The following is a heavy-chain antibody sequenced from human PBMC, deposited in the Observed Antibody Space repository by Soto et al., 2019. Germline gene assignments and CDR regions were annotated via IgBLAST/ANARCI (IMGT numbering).Heavy chain of an antibody. CDR2: ISGSGGST. CDR3: ARETVTTFWVSGYGMDV. CDR1: GFTFSSYA. V-gene: IGHV3-23*01. D-gene: IGHD4-4*01. J-gene: IGHJ6*02. Sequence: GGSLRLSCAASGFTFSSYAMSWVRQAPGKGLEWVSAISGSGGSTYYADSVKGRFTISRDNSKNTLYLQMNSLRAEDTAVYYCARETVTTFWVSGYGMDVWGQGTTVTVSS.